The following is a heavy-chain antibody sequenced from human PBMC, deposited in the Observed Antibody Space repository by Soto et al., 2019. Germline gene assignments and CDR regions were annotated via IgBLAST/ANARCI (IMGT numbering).Heavy chain of an antibody. J-gene: IGHJ6*04. CDR2: IVVGSGNT. V-gene: IGHV1-58*01. CDR3: AAREVRSDYYCGMDV. Sequence: SVKVSCKASGFTFTSSAVQWVRQARGQRLEWIGWIVVGSGNTNYAQKFQERVTITRDMSTSTAYMELSSLRSEDTAVYYCAAREVRSDYYCGMDVWGKVDRITVSS. CDR1: GFTFTSSA.